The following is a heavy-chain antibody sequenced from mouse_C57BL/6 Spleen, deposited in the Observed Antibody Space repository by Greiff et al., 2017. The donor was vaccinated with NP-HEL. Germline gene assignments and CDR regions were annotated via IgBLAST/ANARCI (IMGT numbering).Heavy chain of an antibody. V-gene: IGHV14-4*01. Sequence: VQLKESGAELVRPGASVKLSCTASGFNIKDDYMHWVKQRPEQGLEWIGWIDPENGDTEYASKFQGKATITADTSSNTAYLQLSSLTSEDTAVYYCTTNGGTRRDWFAYWGQGTLVTVSA. D-gene: IGHD1-1*01. CDR1: GFNIKDDY. CDR2: IDPENGDT. CDR3: TTNGGTRRDWFAY. J-gene: IGHJ3*01.